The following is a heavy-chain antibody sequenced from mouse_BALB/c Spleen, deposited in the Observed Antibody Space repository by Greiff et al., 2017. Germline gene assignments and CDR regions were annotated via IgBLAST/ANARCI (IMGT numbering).Heavy chain of an antibody. D-gene: IGHD1-1*01. CDR2: IDPENGDT. CDR1: GFNIKDYY. J-gene: IGHJ2*01. V-gene: IGHV14-4*02. CDR3: NRISTTDFDY. Sequence: VQLQQSGAELVRSGASVKLSCTASGFNIKDYYMHWVKQRPEQGLEWIGWIDPENGDTEYAPKFQGKATMTADTSSNTAYLQLSSLTSEDTAVYYCNRISTTDFDYWGQGTTLTVSS.